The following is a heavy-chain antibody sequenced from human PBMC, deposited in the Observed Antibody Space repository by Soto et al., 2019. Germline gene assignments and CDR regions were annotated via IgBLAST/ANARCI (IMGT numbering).Heavy chain of an antibody. CDR1: GGSVDRGDYY. V-gene: IGHV4-61*08. CDR2: GYYTGTT. J-gene: IGHJ4*02. Sequence: SETLSLTCTVSGGSVDRGDYYWTWIRQPPGKGLEWIGSGYYTGTTDYNPSLKSRVTISVDTSKTQFSLNLRSVTAADTAVYYCARDLAAVPRAFDYWGRGTLVTVSS. CDR3: ARDLAAVPRAFDY. D-gene: IGHD6-13*01.